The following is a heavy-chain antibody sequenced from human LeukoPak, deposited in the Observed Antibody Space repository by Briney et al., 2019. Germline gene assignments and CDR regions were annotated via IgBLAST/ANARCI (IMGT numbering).Heavy chain of an antibody. J-gene: IGHJ4*02. Sequence: GGSLRLSCAASGFTFNRCAMSWVRQAPGKGLEWVSYISSSSSTIYYADSVKGRFTISRDNAKNSLYLQMNSLRAEDTAVYYCARDNTGSSGWYTLRYWGQGTLVTVSS. CDR3: ARDNTGSSGWYTLRY. CDR2: ISSSSSTI. CDR1: GFTFNRCA. D-gene: IGHD6-19*01. V-gene: IGHV3-48*04.